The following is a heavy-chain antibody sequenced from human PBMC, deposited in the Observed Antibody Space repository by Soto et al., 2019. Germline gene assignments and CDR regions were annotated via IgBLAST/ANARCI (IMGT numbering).Heavy chain of an antibody. D-gene: IGHD4-17*01. CDR2: INAGNGNT. J-gene: IGHJ5*02. V-gene: IGHV1-3*01. CDR1: GYTFTSYA. Sequence: GASVKVSCKASGYTFTSYAMHWVRQAPGQRLEWMGWINAGNGNTKYSQKFQGRVTITRDTSASTAYMELSSLRSEDTAVYYCARKIWGDYVSENENWFDPWGQGTLVTVSS. CDR3: ARKIWGDYVSENENWFDP.